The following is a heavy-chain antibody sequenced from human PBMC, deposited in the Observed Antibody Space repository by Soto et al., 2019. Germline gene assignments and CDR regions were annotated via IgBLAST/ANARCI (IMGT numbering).Heavy chain of an antibody. D-gene: IGHD3-3*01. V-gene: IGHV3-9*01. CDR2: ISWNSAKI. J-gene: IGHJ6*02. CDR1: GFTFDDYG. CDR3: TKSLTNFAGAMDV. Sequence: EGQLVESGGGLVQPGRSLRLSCAASGFTFDDYGLHWVRQAPGKGLEWVSGISWNSAKIVYVDSVKGRFTISRDNARKSLYLQMTSLRHEDTAVYYCTKSLTNFAGAMDVWGQGTTVTVSS.